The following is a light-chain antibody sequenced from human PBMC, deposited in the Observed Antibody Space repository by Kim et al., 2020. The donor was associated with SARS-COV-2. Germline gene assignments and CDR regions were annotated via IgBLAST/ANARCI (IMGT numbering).Light chain of an antibody. J-gene: IGLJ2*01. CDR2: DNN. CDR1: SSNIGNNY. V-gene: IGLV1-51*01. CDR3: GTWDSSLSVGV. Sequence: GKKVTISCSGSSSNIGNNYVSWYQQLPGTAPKLLIYDNNKRPSGIPDRFSGSKSGTSATLGITGLQTGDEADYYCGTWDSSLSVGVFGGGTQLTVL.